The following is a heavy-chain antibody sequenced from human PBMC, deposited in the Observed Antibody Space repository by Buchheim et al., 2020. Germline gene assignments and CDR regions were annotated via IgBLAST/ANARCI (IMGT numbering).Heavy chain of an antibody. Sequence: QVQLVESGGGVVQPGRSLRLSCAASGFTFSSYGMHWVRQAPGKGLEWVAVIWYDGSNKYYADSVKGRFTISRDNSKNTLYLKMNSLRAEDTAVYYCARHQFSSWYVGAFDYWGQGTL. CDR3: ARHQFSSWYVGAFDY. D-gene: IGHD6-13*01. J-gene: IGHJ4*02. V-gene: IGHV3-33*01. CDR1: GFTFSSYG. CDR2: IWYDGSNK.